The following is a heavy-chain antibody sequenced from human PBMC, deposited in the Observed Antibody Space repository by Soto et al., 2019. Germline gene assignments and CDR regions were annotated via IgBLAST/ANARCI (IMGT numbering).Heavy chain of an antibody. V-gene: IGHV3-48*02. CDR2: ISSSSSTI. J-gene: IGHJ6*02. CDR1: GFTFRSYS. Sequence: SLRLSCAASGFTFRSYSMNWVRQAPGKGLEWVSYISSSSSTIYYADSVKGRFTISRDNAKSSLYLQMNSPRDEDTAVYYCARDRIGDSSSSNYYYYYGMDVWGQGTTVTVS. D-gene: IGHD6-6*01. CDR3: ARDRIGDSSSSNYYYYYGMDV.